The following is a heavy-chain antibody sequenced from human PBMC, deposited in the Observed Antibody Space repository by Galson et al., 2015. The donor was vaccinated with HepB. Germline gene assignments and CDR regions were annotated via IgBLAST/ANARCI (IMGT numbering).Heavy chain of an antibody. V-gene: IGHV1-18*01. CDR1: GYTFTSYG. J-gene: IGHJ3*02. CDR3: VVPPLYRAAAGMGGDDAFDI. D-gene: IGHD6-13*01. Sequence: SVKVSCKASGYTFTSYGISWVRQAPGQGLEWMGWISAYNGNTNYAQKLQGRVTMTTDTSTSTAYMELRSLRSDDTAVYYCVVPPLYRAAAGMGGDDAFDIWGQGTMVTVSS. CDR2: ISAYNGNT.